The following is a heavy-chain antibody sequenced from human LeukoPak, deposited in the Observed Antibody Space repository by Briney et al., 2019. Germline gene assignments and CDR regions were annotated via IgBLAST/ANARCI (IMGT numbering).Heavy chain of an antibody. V-gene: IGHV4-39*07. CDR1: GSSVTSTYYY. Sequence: SETLSLTCTVSGSSVTSTYYYWGWIRQPPGKGLEWIGNIYNSGNTYYNPSLKGRVTKSLDTSKNQFSLTLTSVTAADTAVYYCASSGSYSFHAFDIWGQGTMVTVSS. CDR3: ASSGSYSFHAFDI. D-gene: IGHD1-26*01. CDR2: IYNSGNT. J-gene: IGHJ3*02.